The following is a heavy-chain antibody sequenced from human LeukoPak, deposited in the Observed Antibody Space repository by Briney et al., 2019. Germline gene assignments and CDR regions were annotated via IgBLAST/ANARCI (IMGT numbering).Heavy chain of an antibody. V-gene: IGHV3-11*06. CDR2: ISSSSSYT. CDR1: GFTFSDYY. CDR3: AREYSSSWYGPDYYYYGMVV. D-gene: IGHD6-13*01. Sequence: KPGGSLRLSCAASGFTFSDYYISWIRQAPGKGLEWVSYISSSSSYTNYADSVKGRFTISRDNAKNSLYLQMNSLRAEDTAVYYCAREYSSSWYGPDYYYYGMVVWGKGTTVTVSS. J-gene: IGHJ6*04.